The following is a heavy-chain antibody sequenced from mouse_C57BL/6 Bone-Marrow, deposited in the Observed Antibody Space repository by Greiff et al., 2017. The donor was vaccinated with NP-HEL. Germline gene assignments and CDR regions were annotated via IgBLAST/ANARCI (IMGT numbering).Heavy chain of an antibody. J-gene: IGHJ2*01. Sequence: EVQLQQSGPELVKPGASVKISCKASGYTFTDYYMNWVKQSHGKSLEWIGDINPNNGGTIYNQKFKGKATLTVDKSSSTAYMELRSLTSEDSAVYYCARDDYGIDYWGQGTTLTVSS. CDR2: INPNNGGT. V-gene: IGHV1-26*01. CDR3: ARDDYGIDY. CDR1: GYTFTDYY. D-gene: IGHD2-4*01.